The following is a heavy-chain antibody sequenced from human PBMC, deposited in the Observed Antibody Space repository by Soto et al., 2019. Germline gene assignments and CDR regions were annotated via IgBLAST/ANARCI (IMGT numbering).Heavy chain of an antibody. CDR2: IIPIFGTA. V-gene: IGHV1-69*01. J-gene: IGHJ2*01. D-gene: IGHD6-6*01. CDR3: ARAPSSSSLTLWYCDL. Sequence: QVQLVQTGAEVQKPGSSVKVSCKASGGTFSSYAISWVRQAPGQGLEWLGGIIPIFGTANYAQKFQGRVTITADESSSTADMELSSLRSDDTAVYYCARAPSSSSLTLWYCDLWGRGTLVTVSS. CDR1: GGTFSSYA.